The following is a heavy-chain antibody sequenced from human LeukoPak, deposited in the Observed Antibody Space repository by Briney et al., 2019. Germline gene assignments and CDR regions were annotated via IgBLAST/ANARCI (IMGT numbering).Heavy chain of an antibody. CDR1: GFTFSDYY. V-gene: IGHV3-11*01. D-gene: IGHD3-16*02. CDR3: ARDIVPRGPFDY. CDR2: ISSSGSTI. J-gene: IGHJ4*02. Sequence: GGSLRLSCAASGFTFSDYYMNWIRQAPGKGLEWVSYISSSGSTIFYTDSVKGRFTISRDNAKNSLYLQMNSLRTDDTAVYYCARDIVPRGPFDYWGRGTLVTVSS.